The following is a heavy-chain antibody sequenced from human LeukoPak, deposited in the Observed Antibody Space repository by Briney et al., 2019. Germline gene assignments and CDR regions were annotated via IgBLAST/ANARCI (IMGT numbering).Heavy chain of an antibody. Sequence: ASVKVSCKASGYTFIDYYMHWVRQAAGQGLEGMGWINPNSGGTNYAQKFQGRVTMTRDTSISTAYMDLSSLRSDDTAMYYCARAAYCSSTSCSYYYYGMDVWGQGTTVTVSS. CDR3: ARAAYCSSTSCSYYYYGMDV. CDR1: GYTFIDYY. J-gene: IGHJ6*02. D-gene: IGHD2-2*01. V-gene: IGHV1-2*02. CDR2: INPNSGGT.